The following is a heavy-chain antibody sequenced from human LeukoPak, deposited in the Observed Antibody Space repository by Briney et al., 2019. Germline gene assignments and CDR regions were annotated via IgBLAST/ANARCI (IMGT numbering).Heavy chain of an antibody. V-gene: IGHV4-39*02. D-gene: IGHD3-10*01. J-gene: IGHJ4*02. Sequence: SETLSLTCTVSGGSISSSSYYWGWIRQPPGQGLEWIGSIYYSGSTYYNPSLKSRVTISVDTSKNQFSLKLSSVTAADTAVYYCAGDYGYYFDYWGQGTLVTVSS. CDR1: GGSISSSSYY. CDR2: IYYSGST. CDR3: AGDYGYYFDY.